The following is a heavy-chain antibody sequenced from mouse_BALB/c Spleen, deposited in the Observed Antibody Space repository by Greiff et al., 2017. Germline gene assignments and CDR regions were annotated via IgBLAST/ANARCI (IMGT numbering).Heavy chain of an antibody. V-gene: IGHV2-9*02. CDR3: ARDRDYYGLDWYFDV. D-gene: IGHD1-2*01. CDR2: IWAGGST. CDR1: GFSLTSYG. Sequence: VQGVESGPGLVAPSQSLSITCTVSGFSLTSYGVHWVRQPPGKGLEWLGVIWAGGSTNYNSALMSRLSISKDNSKSQVFLKMNSLQTDDTAMYYCARDRDYYGLDWYFDVWGAGTTVTVSS. J-gene: IGHJ1*01.